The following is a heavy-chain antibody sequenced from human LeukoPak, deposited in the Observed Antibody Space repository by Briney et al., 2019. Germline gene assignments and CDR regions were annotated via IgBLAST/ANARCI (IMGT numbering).Heavy chain of an antibody. Sequence: GGSLRLSCAASGFTFSTYSMNWVRQAPGKGLEWVSYISSSSSTIYYADPVKGRFTISRDNAKNSLYLQMNSLRAEDTAVYYCARGSTYYDSSGQVPFDYWGQGTLVTVSS. V-gene: IGHV3-48*01. CDR2: ISSSSSTI. D-gene: IGHD3-22*01. CDR1: GFTFSTYS. J-gene: IGHJ4*02. CDR3: ARGSTYYDSSGQVPFDY.